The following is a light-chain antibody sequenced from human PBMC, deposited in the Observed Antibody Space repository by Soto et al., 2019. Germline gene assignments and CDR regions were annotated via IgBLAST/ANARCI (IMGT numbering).Light chain of an antibody. V-gene: IGKV3D-15*01. CDR2: GAS. CDR1: QTVSSN. Sequence: EILLTQSPDTLSLSPGERATLSCRASQTVSSNYLAWCQQRPGQAPRLLIYGASTRAAGIPARFSGSGSGTEFTLTISSLQSEDFAVYYCQQYDNWPLTFGGGTKV. CDR3: QQYDNWPLT. J-gene: IGKJ4*01.